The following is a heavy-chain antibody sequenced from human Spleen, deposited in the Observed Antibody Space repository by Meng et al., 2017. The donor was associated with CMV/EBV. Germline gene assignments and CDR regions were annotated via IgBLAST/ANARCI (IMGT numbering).Heavy chain of an antibody. J-gene: IGHJ5*02. CDR2: IYYSGSP. CDR1: GDSISGSAYY. CDR3: ARDLTISTYSWFDP. V-gene: IGHV4-39*07. Sequence: SETLSLTCTVSGDSISGSAYYWGWIRQPPGKGLEWIGSIYYSGSPYYSPSLKSRVSMSVDTSKNQFSLNLTSVTAADTAVYFCARDLTISTYSWFDPWGQGILVTVPQ. D-gene: IGHD2/OR15-2a*01.